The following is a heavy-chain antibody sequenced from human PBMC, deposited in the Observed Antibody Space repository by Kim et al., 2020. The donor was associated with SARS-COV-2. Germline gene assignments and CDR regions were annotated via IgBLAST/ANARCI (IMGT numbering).Heavy chain of an antibody. Sequence: GGSLRLSCAASGFTVSSNYMSWVRQAPRKGLEWVSVIYSGGSTYYADSVKGRFTISRDNSKNTLYLQMNSLRAEDTAVYYCARVERELSGGFDYWGQGTLVTVSS. CDR1: GFTVSSNY. D-gene: IGHD1-26*01. J-gene: IGHJ4*02. CDR2: IYSGGST. V-gene: IGHV3-66*01. CDR3: ARVERELSGGFDY.